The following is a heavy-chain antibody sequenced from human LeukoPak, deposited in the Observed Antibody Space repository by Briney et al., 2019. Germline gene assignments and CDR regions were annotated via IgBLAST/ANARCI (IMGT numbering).Heavy chain of an antibody. CDR1: GGSISSYY. J-gene: IGHJ6*03. CDR2: IYTSGST. D-gene: IGHD6-13*01. CDR3: AREEAAAGYYYYMDV. V-gene: IGHV4-4*07. Sequence: SETLSLTCTVSGGSISSYYWSWIRQPAGKGLEWIGRIYTSGSTNYNPSLKSRVTMSVDTSKNQFSLKLSSVTAADTAVYYCAREEAAAGYYYYMDVWGKGTTVTVSS.